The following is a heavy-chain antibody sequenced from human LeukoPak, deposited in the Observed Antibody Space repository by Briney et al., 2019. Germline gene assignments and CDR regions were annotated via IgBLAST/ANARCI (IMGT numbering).Heavy chain of an antibody. Sequence: ASVKVSCKASGYTFTSYDINWVRQATGQGLEWMGWMNPNSGNTGYAQKFQGRVTMTRNTSISTAYMELSSLRSEDTAVYYCAVPAAMSDYYYGMDVWGQGTTVTVSS. J-gene: IGHJ6*02. CDR3: AVPAAMSDYYYGMDV. CDR1: GYTFTSYD. V-gene: IGHV1-8*01. CDR2: MNPNSGNT. D-gene: IGHD2-2*01.